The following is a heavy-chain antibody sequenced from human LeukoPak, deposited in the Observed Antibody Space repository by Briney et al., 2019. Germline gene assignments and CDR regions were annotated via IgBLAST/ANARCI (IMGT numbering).Heavy chain of an antibody. Sequence: ASVKVSCKTSGYIFTNHGVSWVRQAPGQGLEWMGWINVYNGNTNYAQKLQGRVTMTTDTSTSTAYMELRSLRSDDTAVRYCARDSWGALWFGDPQNWFDPWGQGTLVTVSS. J-gene: IGHJ5*02. CDR1: GYIFTNHG. CDR2: INVYNGNT. CDR3: ARDSWGALWFGDPQNWFDP. V-gene: IGHV1-18*01. D-gene: IGHD3-10*01.